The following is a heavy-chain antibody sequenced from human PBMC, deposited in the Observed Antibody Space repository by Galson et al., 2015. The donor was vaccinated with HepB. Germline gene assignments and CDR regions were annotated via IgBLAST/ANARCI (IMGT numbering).Heavy chain of an antibody. Sequence: SVKVSCKASGGTFSSYAISWVRQAPGQGLEWMGGIIPIFGTANYAQKFQGRVTITADESTSTAYMELSSLRSEDTAVYYCARVHVGGDVVVVAATPGGYYFDYWGQGTLVTVSS. CDR3: ARVHVGGDVVVVAATPGGYYFDY. CDR1: GGTFSSYA. CDR2: IIPIFGTA. D-gene: IGHD2-15*01. V-gene: IGHV1-69*13. J-gene: IGHJ4*02.